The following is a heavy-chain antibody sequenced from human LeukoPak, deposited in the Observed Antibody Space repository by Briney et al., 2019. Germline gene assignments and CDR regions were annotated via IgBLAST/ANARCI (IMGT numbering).Heavy chain of an antibody. V-gene: IGHV3-30*18. CDR1: GFTFSSYG. CDR2: ISYDGSNK. Sequence: GGSLRLSCAASGFTFSSYGMHWVRQVPGKGLEWVAVISYDGSNKYYADSVKGRFTISRDNSKNTLYLQMNSLRAEDTAVYYCAKDEEYSSSWTHLDYWGQGTLVTVSS. J-gene: IGHJ4*02. D-gene: IGHD6-13*01. CDR3: AKDEEYSSSWTHLDY.